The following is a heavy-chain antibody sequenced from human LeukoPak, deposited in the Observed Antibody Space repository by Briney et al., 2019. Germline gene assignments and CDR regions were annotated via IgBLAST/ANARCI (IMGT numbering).Heavy chain of an antibody. D-gene: IGHD4-17*01. CDR1: GFTFSSYG. Sequence: GGSLRLSCAASGFTFSSYGMHWVRQAPGKGLEWVAVISYDGSNKYYADSVKGRFTISRDNSKNTLYLQMNSLRAEDTAVYYCAKGTLYGDYGDYWGQGTLVTVSS. CDR3: AKGTLYGDYGDY. J-gene: IGHJ4*02. V-gene: IGHV3-30*18. CDR2: ISYDGSNK.